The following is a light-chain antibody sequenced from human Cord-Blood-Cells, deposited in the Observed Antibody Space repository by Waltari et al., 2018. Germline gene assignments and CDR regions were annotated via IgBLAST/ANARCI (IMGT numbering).Light chain of an antibody. J-gene: IGKJ4*01. CDR3: QQYYSTPLT. Sequence: DIVMTQSPDSLAVSLGERATINCKSSQGVLYSSNNKNYLACYQQKPGQPPKLLIYWASTRESGVPDRFSGSGSGTDFTLTISSLQAEDVAVYYCQQYYSTPLTFGGGTKVEIK. V-gene: IGKV4-1*01. CDR2: WAS. CDR1: QGVLYSSNNKNY.